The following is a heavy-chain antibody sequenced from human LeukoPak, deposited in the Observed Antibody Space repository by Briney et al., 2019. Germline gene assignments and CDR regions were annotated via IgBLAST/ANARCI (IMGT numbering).Heavy chain of an antibody. J-gene: IGHJ6*03. Sequence: SETLSLTCAVYGGSFSGYYWSWIRQPPGKGLEWIGEINHRGCTNYNPSLKSRVTISVDTSKNQFSLKLSSVTAADTAVYYCARGPANDYGGTLYYYYMDVWGKGTTVTVSS. D-gene: IGHD4-23*01. V-gene: IGHV4-34*01. CDR1: GGSFSGYY. CDR3: ARGPANDYGGTLYYYYMDV. CDR2: INHRGCT.